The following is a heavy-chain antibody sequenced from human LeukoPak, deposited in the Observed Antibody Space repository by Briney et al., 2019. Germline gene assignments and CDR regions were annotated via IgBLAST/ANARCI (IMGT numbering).Heavy chain of an antibody. CDR1: GFTFTNFA. CDR3: AKERGSYYSPYDAFDI. Sequence: SGGSLRLSCAASGFTFTNFAMHWVRQAPGKGLEWVTVISDDGNNKYFADSVKGRFTISRDNSKNTLYLQMNSLRAEDTAVYYCAKERGSYYSPYDAFDIWGQGTMVTVSS. D-gene: IGHD1-26*01. J-gene: IGHJ3*02. V-gene: IGHV3-30*18. CDR2: ISDDGNNK.